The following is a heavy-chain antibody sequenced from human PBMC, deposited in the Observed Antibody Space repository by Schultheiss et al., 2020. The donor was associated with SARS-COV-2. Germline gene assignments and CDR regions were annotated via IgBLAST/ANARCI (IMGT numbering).Heavy chain of an antibody. CDR2: IYYSGST. Sequence: SQTLSLTCTVSGGSISSSSYYWGWIRQPPGKGLEWIGSIYYSGSTYYNPSLKSRVTISVDTSKNQFSLKLSSVTAADTAVYYCARSDFQPHSLDDYGDLRLGYNWFDPWGQGTLVTVSS. CDR1: GGSISSSSYY. J-gene: IGHJ5*02. CDR3: ARSDFQPHSLDDYGDLRLGYNWFDP. V-gene: IGHV4-39*01. D-gene: IGHD4-17*01.